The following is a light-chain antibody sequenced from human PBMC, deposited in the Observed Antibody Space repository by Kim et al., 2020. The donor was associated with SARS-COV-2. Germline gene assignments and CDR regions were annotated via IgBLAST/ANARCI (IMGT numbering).Light chain of an antibody. CDR1: NIESKS. CDR2: YDI. Sequence: PGRTANNTCGGDNIESKSMHWYQHKPGQAPLLVISYDINRPSGIPERFSGSNSGNTATLTITRVEAGDEADYYCQVWDINTDHPVIFGGGTQLTVL. J-gene: IGLJ2*01. V-gene: IGLV3-21*04. CDR3: QVWDINTDHPVI.